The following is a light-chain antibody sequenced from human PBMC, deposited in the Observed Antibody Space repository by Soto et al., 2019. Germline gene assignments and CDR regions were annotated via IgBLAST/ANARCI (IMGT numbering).Light chain of an antibody. V-gene: IGLV2-11*01. CDR1: NTEICGYNY. J-gene: IGLJ1*01. CDR2: DVS. Sequence: SVLTQPRSVSGAPGQLVTISFPGTNTEICGYNYVSWYQQHPGKVPKLMLYDVSKRPSGVPVRFSGSKSGNTASLTISGLQAEDEADYYCCSYAGRDTLYVFGSGTKVTVL. CDR3: CSYAGRDTLYV.